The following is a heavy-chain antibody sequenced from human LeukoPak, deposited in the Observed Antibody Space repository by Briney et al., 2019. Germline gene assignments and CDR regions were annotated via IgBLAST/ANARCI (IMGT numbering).Heavy chain of an antibody. CDR2: INPNSGGT. V-gene: IGHV1-2*02. D-gene: IGHD6-13*01. Sequence: ASVKVSCKASGYTFTGYYMHWVRQAPGQGLEWMGWINPNSGGTNYAQKFQGRVTMTRDTSISTAYMELSRLRSDDTAVYYCASGSWFDYYYYYYMDVWGKGTTVTVSS. CDR3: ASGSWFDYYYYYYMDV. CDR1: GYTFTGYY. J-gene: IGHJ6*03.